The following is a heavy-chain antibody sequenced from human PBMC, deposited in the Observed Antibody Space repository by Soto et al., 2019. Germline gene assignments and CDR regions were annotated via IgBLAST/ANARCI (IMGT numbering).Heavy chain of an antibody. J-gene: IGHJ6*02. CDR3: ARDHCGGDCYSVYYYYYGMDV. CDR2: INHSGST. V-gene: IGHV4-34*01. Sequence: SETLSLTCAVYGGSFSGYYWTWIRQPPGTGLEWIGEINHSGSTNYNPSLKSRVTISVDTSKNQFSLKLSSVTAADTAVYYCARDHCGGDCYSVYYYYYGMDVWGQGTTVTVSS. CDR1: GGSFSGYY. D-gene: IGHD2-21*02.